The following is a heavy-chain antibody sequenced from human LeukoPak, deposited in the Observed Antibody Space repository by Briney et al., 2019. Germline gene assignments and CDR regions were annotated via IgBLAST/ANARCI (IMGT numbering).Heavy chain of an antibody. CDR1: GYTFTNYW. CDR3: ARFYGGNLPFDP. V-gene: IGHV5-51*01. Sequence: GQSLKISCKGSGYTFTNYWIGWVRQMPGKGLEWMGVIWPGDSDTRYSPSFQGQVTISADKSITTAYLQWRSLRASDTAIYYCARFYGGNLPFDPWGQGTLVTVSS. J-gene: IGHJ5*02. CDR2: IWPGDSDT. D-gene: IGHD4-23*01.